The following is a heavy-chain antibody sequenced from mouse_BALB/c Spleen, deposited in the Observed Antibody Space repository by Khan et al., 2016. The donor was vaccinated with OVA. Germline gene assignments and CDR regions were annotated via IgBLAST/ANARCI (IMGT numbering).Heavy chain of an antibody. CDR3: APAGTGDYFDY. D-gene: IGHD4-1*01. Sequence: EVQLQQSGAELVKPGASVKLSCTASGFNIKDTHMHWVKQRPEQGLEWIGRIDPANDNSKYDPRFQGKATITADTSSNTAYLHLRSLTSEDTAAYYCAPAGTGDYFDYWGQGTTLTVSS. J-gene: IGHJ2*01. CDR2: IDPANDNS. CDR1: GFNIKDTH. V-gene: IGHV14-3*02.